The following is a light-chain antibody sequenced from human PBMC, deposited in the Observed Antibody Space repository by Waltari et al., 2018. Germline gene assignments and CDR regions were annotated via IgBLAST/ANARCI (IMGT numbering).Light chain of an antibody. Sequence: QSALTQIASVAGSPGQSITISCTGTSSDVGDHNYVPWYQQPPRKPPKLPIYDFISRPSGGSTRFSGSRSGNTASLTISGLQAEDEADYYCSAYTRGVVFGGGTQLTVL. CDR1: SSDVGDHNY. V-gene: IGLV2-14*03. CDR2: DFI. CDR3: SAYTRGVV. J-gene: IGLJ2*01.